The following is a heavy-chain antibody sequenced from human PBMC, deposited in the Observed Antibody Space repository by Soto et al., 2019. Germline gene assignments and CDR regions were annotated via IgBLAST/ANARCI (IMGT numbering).Heavy chain of an antibody. CDR3: ARHTRNQFDP. CDR1: GGSISSSSYY. V-gene: IGHV4-39*01. D-gene: IGHD1-1*01. J-gene: IGHJ5*02. CDR2: IYYSGST. Sequence: SETLSLTCTVSGGSISSSSYYWGWIRQPPGKGLEWIGSIYYSGSTYYNPSLKSRVTISVDTSKSQFSLKLSSVTAADTAVYYCARHTRNQFDPWGQGTLVTVSS.